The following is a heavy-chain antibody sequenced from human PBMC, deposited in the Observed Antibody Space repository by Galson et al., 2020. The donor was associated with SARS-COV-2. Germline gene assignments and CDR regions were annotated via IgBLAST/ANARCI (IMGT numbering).Heavy chain of an antibody. D-gene: IGHD1-7*01. Sequence: SQTLSLTCAVSGYSISNSNWWGWIRQPPGKGLEWIGYIYYSGKTYYNPSLKSRVTMSVDTSKNQFSLKLTSVTAVDTAVYYCARRSSGTQFDYWGQGTLVTVSS. V-gene: IGHV4-28*01. J-gene: IGHJ4*02. CDR3: ARRSSGTQFDY. CDR2: IYYSGKT. CDR1: GYSISNSNW.